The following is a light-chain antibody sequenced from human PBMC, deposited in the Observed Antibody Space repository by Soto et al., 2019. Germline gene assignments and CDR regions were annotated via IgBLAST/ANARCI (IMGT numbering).Light chain of an antibody. Sequence: EIVLTQSPGTLSLSPGERATLSCRASQSVSSSYLAWYQQKPGQAPRLLIYDASSRATGIPDRFSGSGSGTDFTLTIVRLEPEDFAVYYCQQYGTSPRTFGQGTKVDIK. V-gene: IGKV3-20*01. CDR2: DAS. CDR1: QSVSSSY. J-gene: IGKJ1*01. CDR3: QQYGTSPRT.